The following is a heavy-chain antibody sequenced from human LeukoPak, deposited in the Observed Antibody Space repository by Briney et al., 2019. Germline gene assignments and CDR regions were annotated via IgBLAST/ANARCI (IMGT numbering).Heavy chain of an antibody. CDR3: ARDRLAYCGGDCYPDY. J-gene: IGHJ4*02. Sequence: ASVKVSCKASGYTFTSYYMHWVRQAPGQGLEWMGIINPSGGSTSYAQKFQGRVTMTRDTSTSTVYMELSSLRSEDTGVYYCARDRLAYCGGDCYPDYWGQGTLVTVSS. CDR2: INPSGGST. V-gene: IGHV1-46*01. D-gene: IGHD2-21*02. CDR1: GYTFTSYY.